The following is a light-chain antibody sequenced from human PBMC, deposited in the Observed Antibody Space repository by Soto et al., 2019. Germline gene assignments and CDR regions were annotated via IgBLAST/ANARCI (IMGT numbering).Light chain of an antibody. CDR2: SNN. V-gene: IGLV1-44*01. CDR1: SSTIGSNT. Sequence: QSVLTQPPSASGTPGQRVTISCSGSSSTIGSNTVHWYQHLPGTAPKLLIYSNNQRPSGVPDRFSGSKSGTSASPAISGLQSEDEADYYCATWDDSLKGPVFGGGTKLTVL. J-gene: IGLJ3*02. CDR3: ATWDDSLKGPV.